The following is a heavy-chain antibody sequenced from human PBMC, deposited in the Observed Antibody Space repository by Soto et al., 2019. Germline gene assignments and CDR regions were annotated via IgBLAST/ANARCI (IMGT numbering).Heavy chain of an antibody. CDR2: IYPGDSDT. CDR3: ARHPEQPYYYYGMDV. V-gene: IGHV5-51*01. CDR1: GYSFTSYW. J-gene: IGHJ6*02. D-gene: IGHD6-13*01. Sequence: GESLKISCKGSGYSFTSYWISWVRQMPGKGLEWMGIIYPGDSDTRYSPSFQGQVTISADKSISTAYLQWSSLKASDTAMYYCARHPEQPYYYYGMDVWGQGTTVTVSS.